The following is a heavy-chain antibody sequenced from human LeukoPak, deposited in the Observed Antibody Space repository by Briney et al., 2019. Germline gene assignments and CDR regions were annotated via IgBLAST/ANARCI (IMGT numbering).Heavy chain of an antibody. CDR3: AKDLRYSGSFRSGNY. Sequence: GGSLRLSCVASGFTFSGSWMSWVRQAPGKGLEWVSGISGSGGGTYYADSVKGRFTVSRDNSKNTLYLQMNSLRAEDTAIYYCAKDLRYSGSFRSGNYWGQGTLVTVSS. CDR1: GFTFSGSW. D-gene: IGHD1-26*01. V-gene: IGHV3-23*01. CDR2: ISGSGGGT. J-gene: IGHJ4*02.